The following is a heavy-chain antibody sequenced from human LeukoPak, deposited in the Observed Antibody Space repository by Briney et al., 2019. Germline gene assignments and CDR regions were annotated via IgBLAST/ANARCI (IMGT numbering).Heavy chain of an antibody. D-gene: IGHD3-10*01. V-gene: IGHV4-39*01. Sequence: SETLSLTCSVSGGTISNSRYYWGWLRQPPGKGLEWIGSIFYSEATNSNPLLRSRITISEKTSKTQFSLKRGSVTAADAAVYYCARSAAGVWYLDLWGRGTLVTVSS. CDR2: IFYSEAT. J-gene: IGHJ2*01. CDR3: ARSAAGVWYLDL. CDR1: GGTISNSRYY.